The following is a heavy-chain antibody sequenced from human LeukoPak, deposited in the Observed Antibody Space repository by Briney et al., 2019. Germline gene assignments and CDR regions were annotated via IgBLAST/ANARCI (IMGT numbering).Heavy chain of an antibody. J-gene: IGHJ2*01. CDR3: ARDRRGTTPWIWYFDL. D-gene: IGHD3-16*01. V-gene: IGHV4-59*01. CDR2: IYYSGNT. CDR1: GGSISSYY. Sequence: PSETLSLTCTVSGGSISSYYWSWIRQPPGKGLEWIGYIYYSGNTNYNPSLKSRVTISVDTSKNQFSLKLSSVTAADTAVYYCARDRRGTTPWIWYFDLWGRGTLVTVSS.